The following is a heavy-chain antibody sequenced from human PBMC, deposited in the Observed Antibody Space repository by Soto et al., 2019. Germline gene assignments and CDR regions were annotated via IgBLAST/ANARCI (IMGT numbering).Heavy chain of an antibody. CDR1: GFTFSSYA. J-gene: IGHJ1*01. Sequence: EVQLLESGGGLVQPGGSLRLSCAASGFTFSSYAMNWVRQAPGKGLEWVSTIRGSGGSTYYADSVKGRFTICRDNSKNTLSLQMIRIRAADTAVYYCVKDRGDIALVPAAPVPHWGQGMLVTVSS. CDR3: VKDRGDIALVPAAPVPH. D-gene: IGHD2-2*01. CDR2: IRGSGGST. V-gene: IGHV3-23*01.